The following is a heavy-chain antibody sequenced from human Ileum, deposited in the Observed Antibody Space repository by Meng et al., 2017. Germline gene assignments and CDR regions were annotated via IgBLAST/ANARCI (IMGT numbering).Heavy chain of an antibody. V-gene: IGHV1-69*06. CDR3: ARGSLWFGELTAQDY. J-gene: IGHJ4*02. Sequence: RGQYGAGVKEPGSSVKVSCKASGGTFSSYDISWVRQAPGQGLEWMGGIIPIFGTANYAQKFQGRVTITADKSTSTAYMELSSLRSEDTAVYYCARGSLWFGELTAQDYWGQGTLVTVSS. CDR1: GGTFSSYD. CDR2: IIPIFGTA. D-gene: IGHD3-10*01.